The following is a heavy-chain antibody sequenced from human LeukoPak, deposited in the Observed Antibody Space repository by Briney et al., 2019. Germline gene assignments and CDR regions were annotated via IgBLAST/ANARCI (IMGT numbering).Heavy chain of an antibody. Sequence: ASVKVSCKASGYTFTGYYMHWVRQAPGQGLEWMGWINPDSGVTNYAQKFQGRVTMTRDTSISTAYMELSRLRSDDTAVYYCARLPDILTAFDIWGRGTMVTVSS. D-gene: IGHD3-9*01. V-gene: IGHV1-2*02. CDR1: GYTFTGYY. J-gene: IGHJ3*02. CDR2: INPDSGVT. CDR3: ARLPDILTAFDI.